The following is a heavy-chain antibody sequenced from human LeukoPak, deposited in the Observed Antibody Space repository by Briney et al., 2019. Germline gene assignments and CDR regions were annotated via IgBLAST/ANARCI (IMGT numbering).Heavy chain of an antibody. CDR2: ISGSGGST. D-gene: IGHD3-22*01. J-gene: IGHJ4*02. CDR3: ARDYYDSSGHFDY. Sequence: GVSLRLSCAASGFTFSSYGMTWVRQAPGKGLEWVSAISGSGGSTYYADSVKGRFTISRDNAKNSLYLQMNSLRAEDTAVYYCARDYYDSSGHFDYWGQGTLVTVSS. CDR1: GFTFSSYG. V-gene: IGHV3-23*01.